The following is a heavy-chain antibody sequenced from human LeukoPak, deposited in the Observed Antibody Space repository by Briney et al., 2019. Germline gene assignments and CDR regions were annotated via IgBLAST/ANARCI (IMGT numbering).Heavy chain of an antibody. D-gene: IGHD2-2*01. CDR1: GGSFSGYY. CDR2: INPSGST. V-gene: IGHV4-34*01. Sequence: SETLSLTCAVYGGSFSGYYWSWIRQPPGKGLGWNGEINPSGSTNHNPSLKSRVTISVDTCKNQFALKLSSVTAADTAVYYCARGSANIVVVPAAPKGWFDPWGQGTLVTVSS. J-gene: IGHJ5*02. CDR3: ARGSANIVVVPAAPKGWFDP.